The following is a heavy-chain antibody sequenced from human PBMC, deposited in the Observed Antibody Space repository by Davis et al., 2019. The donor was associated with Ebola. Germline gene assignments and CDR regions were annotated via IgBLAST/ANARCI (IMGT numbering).Heavy chain of an antibody. J-gene: IGHJ4*02. D-gene: IGHD5-12*01. CDR3: ARGWLRSGFDY. V-gene: IGHV6-1*01. CDR2: TYYYTSKWYT. CDR1: GNSVSGSGTA. Sequence: PSETLSLTCAISGNSVSGSGTAWNWIRQSPSRGLEWLGRTYYYTSKWYTDYAVSMKSRITINPDTSKNQFSLQLSSVTPEDTAVYYCARGWLRSGFDYWGQGAPVTVSS.